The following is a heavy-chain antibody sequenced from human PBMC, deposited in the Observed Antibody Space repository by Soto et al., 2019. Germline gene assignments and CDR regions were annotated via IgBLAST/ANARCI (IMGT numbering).Heavy chain of an antibody. V-gene: IGHV4-4*07. Sequence: PSETLSLTCTVSSGSISSHNCSWIRQPAGKGLEWIGRIYTSGNTNYNPSLKSRVTMSIDTSKNQFSLKLSSVTAADTAVYYCAREYYTSRELRLDYWGQGTLVTV. J-gene: IGHJ4*02. CDR3: AREYYTSRELRLDY. CDR1: SGSISSHN. CDR2: IYTSGNT. D-gene: IGHD3-3*01.